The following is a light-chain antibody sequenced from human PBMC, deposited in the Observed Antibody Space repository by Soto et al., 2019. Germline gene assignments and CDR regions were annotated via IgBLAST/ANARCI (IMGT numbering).Light chain of an antibody. CDR2: DAS. CDR1: QSVRSNY. CDR3: QQYGSSQT. Sequence: EIVLTQSPATLSLSPGERATLSCGASQSVRSNYVAWYQQKPGLAPRLLIYDASSRATGIPDRFSGSGSGTDFTLTISRQEPEDAAVYYCQQYGSSQTFGPGTKVDIK. V-gene: IGKV3D-20*01. J-gene: IGKJ3*01.